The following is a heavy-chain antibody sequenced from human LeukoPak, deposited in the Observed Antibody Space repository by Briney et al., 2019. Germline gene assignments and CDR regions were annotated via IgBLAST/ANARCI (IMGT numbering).Heavy chain of an antibody. CDR1: GFTFSSYA. D-gene: IGHD4-17*01. CDR3: ARDPAWGTVTTPPADY. V-gene: IGHV3-30-3*01. J-gene: IGHJ4*02. CDR2: ISYDGSNK. Sequence: GGSLRLSCAASGFTFSSYAMHWVRRAPGKGLEWVAVISYDGSNKYYADSVKGRFTISRDNSKNTLYLQMNSLRAEDTAVYYCARDPAWGTVTTPPADYWGQGTLVTVSS.